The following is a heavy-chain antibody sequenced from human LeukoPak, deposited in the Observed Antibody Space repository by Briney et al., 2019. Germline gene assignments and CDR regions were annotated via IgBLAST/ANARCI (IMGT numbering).Heavy chain of an antibody. CDR3: ASQDFYDSSGYYQPNFDY. Sequence: GALVKVSCKASGYTFTSYYMHWVPQAPGQGLEWMGIINPSGGSTSYAQKFQGRVTMTRDTSTSTVYMELSSLRSEDTAVYYCASQDFYDSSGYYQPNFDYWGQGTLVTVSS. CDR1: GYTFTSYY. D-gene: IGHD3-22*01. V-gene: IGHV1-46*01. J-gene: IGHJ4*02. CDR2: INPSGGST.